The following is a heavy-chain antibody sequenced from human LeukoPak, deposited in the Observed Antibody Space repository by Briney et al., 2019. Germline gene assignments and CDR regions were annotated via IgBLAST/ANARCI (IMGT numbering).Heavy chain of an antibody. V-gene: IGHV3-23*01. CDR2: ISGSGGRT. D-gene: IGHD2-21*02. J-gene: IGHJ4*02. CDR3: AKDLDVVVTTLDY. CDR1: GFTFSSYA. Sequence: GGSLRLSCAASGFTFSSYAMNWVRQAPEKGLEWVSAISGSGGRTYYADSVKGRFTISRDNSKNTLYLQMNSLRAEDTAIYYCAKDLDVVVTTLDYWGQGTLVTVSS.